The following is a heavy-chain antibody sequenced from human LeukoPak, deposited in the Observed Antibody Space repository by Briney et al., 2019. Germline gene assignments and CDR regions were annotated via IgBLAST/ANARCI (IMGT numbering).Heavy chain of an antibody. D-gene: IGHD5-18*01. CDR3: ARDRSYGSFDY. CDR1: GFTFSRYS. V-gene: IGHV3-21*05. J-gene: IGHJ4*02. CDR2: ISSRSSDT. Sequence: GGSLRLSCATSGFTFSRYSMNWVRQAPGKGLEWVSHISSRSSDTYYADSVKGRFTISRDNAKNSLYLQMNSLRAEDTAVYYCARDRSYGSFDYWGQGTLVTVSS.